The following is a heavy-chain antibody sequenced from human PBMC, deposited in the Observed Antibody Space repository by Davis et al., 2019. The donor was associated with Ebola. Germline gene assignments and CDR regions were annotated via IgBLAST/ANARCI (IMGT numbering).Heavy chain of an antibody. CDR3: AREGVLGDY. CDR2: IFPGDSDT. Sequence: KVSCKASGYSFTTYWIVWVRQMPGKGLACMGIIFPGDSDTRYSPSFQGQVTISADKSISTAYLQWRSLKASDTAMYYCAREGVLGDYWGQGTLVIVSS. J-gene: IGHJ4*02. CDR1: GYSFTTYW. V-gene: IGHV5-51*01. D-gene: IGHD7-27*01.